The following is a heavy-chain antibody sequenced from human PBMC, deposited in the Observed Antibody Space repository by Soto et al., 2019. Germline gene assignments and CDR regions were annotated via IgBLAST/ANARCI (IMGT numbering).Heavy chain of an antibody. CDR2: IYSGGST. CDR1: GGFVNSDTHS. D-gene: IGHD2-15*01. J-gene: IGHJ6*02. Sequence: PSVTLSLTCTVSGGFVNSDTHSWSWIRQTPGKRLEWIGFIYSGGSTKNPSLRSRVTMSVDTSKNQFSLKLRSVLVADTAVYHCARFVRSCSATSCSTRADVWGQGITVTVSS. CDR3: ARFVRSCSATSCSTRADV. V-gene: IGHV4-61*01.